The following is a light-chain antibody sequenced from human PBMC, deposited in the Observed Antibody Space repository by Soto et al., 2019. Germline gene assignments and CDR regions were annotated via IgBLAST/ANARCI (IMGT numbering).Light chain of an antibody. CDR3: SSYTSSSTPHYV. CDR1: SSDVGGYNY. Sequence: QSVLTQPASVSGSPGQSITISCTGTSSDVGGYNYVSWYQQHPGKAPKLMIYDVSNRPSGVSNRFSGSKSGNTASLTISGLQAEDEADYHCSSYTSSSTPHYVFGTGTKVTVL. CDR2: DVS. J-gene: IGLJ1*01. V-gene: IGLV2-14*01.